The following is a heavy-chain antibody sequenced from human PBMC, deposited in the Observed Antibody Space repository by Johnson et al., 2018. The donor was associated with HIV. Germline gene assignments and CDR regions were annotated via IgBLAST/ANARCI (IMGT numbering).Heavy chain of an antibody. V-gene: IGHV3-11*04. CDR1: GFTFSDHY. J-gene: IGHJ3*02. D-gene: IGHD6-13*01. CDR3: ARYSSSSRDTFDI. Sequence: QVQLVESGGGLVQPGGSLRLSCAGSGFTFSDHYMSWVRQAPGKGLEWVSFISSSGSTIYYSDSVKGRFTISRDNAKNSLYLQMNSLRAEDTAVYYCARYSSSSRDTFDIWGQGTMVTVSS. CDR2: ISSSGSTI.